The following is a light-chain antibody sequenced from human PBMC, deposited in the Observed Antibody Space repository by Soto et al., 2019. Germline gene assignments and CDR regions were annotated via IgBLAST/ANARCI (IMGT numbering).Light chain of an antibody. CDR3: AAWDDSLSGFV. CDR2: SNN. Sequence: QSVLTRPPSASGTPGQRVSISCSGSNSNIGSNTVNWYQQLPGTAPKLLIYSNNQRPSGVPDRFSGSKSGTSASLAISGLQSDDEADYYCAAWDDSLSGFVFGAGT. CDR1: NSNIGSNT. J-gene: IGLJ1*01. V-gene: IGLV1-44*01.